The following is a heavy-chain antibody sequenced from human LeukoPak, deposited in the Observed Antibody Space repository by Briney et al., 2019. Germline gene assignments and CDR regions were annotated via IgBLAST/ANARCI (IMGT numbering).Heavy chain of an antibody. D-gene: IGHD2-15*01. V-gene: IGHV3-21*01. CDR3: ARGSVAANDAFDI. J-gene: IGHJ3*02. CDR2: ISSSSSYI. CDR1: GFTFSSYS. Sequence: PGGSLRLSCAASGFTFSSYSMNWVRQAPGKGLEWVSSISSSSSYIYYADSVKGRFTISRDNAKNSLYLQMNSLRAEDTAVYYCARGSVAANDAFDIWGQGTMVTVSS.